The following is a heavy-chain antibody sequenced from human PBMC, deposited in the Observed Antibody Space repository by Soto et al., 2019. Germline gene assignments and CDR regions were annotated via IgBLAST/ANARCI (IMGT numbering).Heavy chain of an antibody. CDR3: ARVAPSVVAANGFAEYYYYMDV. J-gene: IGHJ6*03. D-gene: IGHD2-15*01. V-gene: IGHV1-18*01. CDR1: GYTFTSYG. Sequence: QVQLVQSGAEVKKAGASVKVSCKASGYTFTSYGISWVRQAPGQGLEWMGWISAYNGNTNYAQKFHGRVTMTTDTSPSTAYIELRRLRSDDTDVYYCARVAPSVVAANGFAEYYYYMDVWGKGTTVTVSS. CDR2: ISAYNGNT.